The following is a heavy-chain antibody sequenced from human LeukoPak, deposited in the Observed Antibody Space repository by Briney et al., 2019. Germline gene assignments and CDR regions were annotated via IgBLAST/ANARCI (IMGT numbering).Heavy chain of an antibody. CDR2: IIPIFGTA. Sequence: SVKVSCKASGGTFSSYAISWVRQAPGQGLEWMGGIIPIFGTANYAQKFQGRVTITADESTSTAYMEPSSLRSEDTAVYYCAREDSSGYDGWFDPWGQGTLVTVSS. CDR1: GGTFSSYA. J-gene: IGHJ5*02. CDR3: AREDSSGYDGWFDP. D-gene: IGHD3-22*01. V-gene: IGHV1-69*13.